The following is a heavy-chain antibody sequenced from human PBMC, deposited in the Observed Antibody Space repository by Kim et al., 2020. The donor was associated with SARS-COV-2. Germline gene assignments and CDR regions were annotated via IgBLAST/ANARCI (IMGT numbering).Heavy chain of an antibody. Sequence: SVKVSCKASGGTFSSYAISWVRQAPGQGLEWMGGIIPIFGTANYAQKFQGRVTITADESTSTAYMELSSLRSEDTAVYYCARAPRTMVRGVKTNPYYYGMDVWGQGTTVTVSS. CDR2: IIPIFGTA. J-gene: IGHJ6*02. CDR1: GGTFSSYA. V-gene: IGHV1-69*13. D-gene: IGHD3-10*01. CDR3: ARAPRTMVRGVKTNPYYYGMDV.